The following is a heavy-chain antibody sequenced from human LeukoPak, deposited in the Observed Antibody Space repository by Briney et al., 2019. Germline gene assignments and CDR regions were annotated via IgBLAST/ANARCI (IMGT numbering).Heavy chain of an antibody. D-gene: IGHD2-2*02. V-gene: IGHV3-23*01. J-gene: IGHJ4*02. Sequence: PGGSLRLSCAASGFTFSSYAMSWVRQAPGKGLECVSGITDSGFTTFYANSVKGRFTISRDNSKNTLYLQMNSLRAEDTAVYYCANAGFWSSTTCYNPFDHWGQGTLVTVSS. CDR1: GFTFSSYA. CDR2: ITDSGFTT. CDR3: ANAGFWSSTTCYNPFDH.